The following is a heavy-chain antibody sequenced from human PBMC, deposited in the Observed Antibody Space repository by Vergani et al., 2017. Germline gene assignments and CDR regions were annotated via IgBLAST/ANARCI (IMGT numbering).Heavy chain of an antibody. CDR2: ISSSSSYI. J-gene: IGHJ4*02. CDR1: GFTFSSYS. V-gene: IGHV3-21*01. CDR3: AKDGSPIELNYYLDY. Sequence: EVQLVESGGGLVKPGGSLRLSCAASGFTFSSYSMNWVRQAPGKGLEWVSSISSSSSYIYYADSVKGRFTISRDNAKNSLYLQMNSLRAEDTAVYYCAKDGSPIELNYYLDYWGQGTLVTVSS. D-gene: IGHD1-26*01.